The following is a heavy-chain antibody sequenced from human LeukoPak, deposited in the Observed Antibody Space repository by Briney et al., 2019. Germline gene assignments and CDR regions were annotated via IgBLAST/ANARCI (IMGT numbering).Heavy chain of an antibody. CDR2: ISASRRYI. CDR3: ANTVAGWDHDS. D-gene: IGHD6-19*01. Sequence: AGGSLRLSCATSGFTFRAYAMTWVRQAPGKGLEWVSYISASRRYINYADSVKGRFTISRDNAKNALYLQMNSLRAEDTGIYFCANTVAGWDHDSWGQGTLVTVSS. V-gene: IGHV3-21*06. J-gene: IGHJ5*02. CDR1: GFTFRAYA.